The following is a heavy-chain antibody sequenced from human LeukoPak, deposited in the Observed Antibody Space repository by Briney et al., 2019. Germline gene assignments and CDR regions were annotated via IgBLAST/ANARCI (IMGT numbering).Heavy chain of an antibody. J-gene: IGHJ4*02. D-gene: IGHD3-3*01. CDR3: ARGDGSTLFGVVLTDSWYFDY. CDR1: GYTFTGYS. Sequence: ASVNVSCKASGYTFTGYSMHWVRQAPGQGLEWMGWINPYTGGTNYAQKFQGRVTMTRDTSITTAYMELISLRSDDTAVYYCARGDGSTLFGVVLTDSWYFDYWGQGTLVTASS. CDR2: INPYTGGT. V-gene: IGHV1-2*02.